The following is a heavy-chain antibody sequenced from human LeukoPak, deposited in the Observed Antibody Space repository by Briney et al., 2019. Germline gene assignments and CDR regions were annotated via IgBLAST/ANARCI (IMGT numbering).Heavy chain of an antibody. CDR1: GFTFSSYE. J-gene: IGHJ4*02. CDR2: ISSSGSTI. V-gene: IGHV3-48*03. D-gene: IGHD2-15*01. CDR3: VRLATATRNFDY. Sequence: GGSLRLSCAASGFTFSSYEMNWVRQAPGKGLEWVSYISSSGSTIYYADSVKGRFTISRDNAKNSLCLQMNSLRAEDTAVYYCVRLATATRNFDYWGQGTLVTVSS.